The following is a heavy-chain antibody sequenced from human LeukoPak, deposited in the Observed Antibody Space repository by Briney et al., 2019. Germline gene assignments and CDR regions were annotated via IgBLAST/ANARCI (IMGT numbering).Heavy chain of an antibody. CDR3: ASEVNYYYGMDV. J-gene: IGHJ6*02. CDR1: GLTFSIYT. V-gene: IGHV3-30-3*01. CDR2: ISYDGSNE. Sequence: SGGSLRLSCAASGLTFSIYTMHWVRQAPGKGLEWLAVISYDGSNEHYADSVKGRLTISRDNSKNTLYLQMNSLRGDDTAVYYCASEVNYYYGMDVWGQGTAVTVSS.